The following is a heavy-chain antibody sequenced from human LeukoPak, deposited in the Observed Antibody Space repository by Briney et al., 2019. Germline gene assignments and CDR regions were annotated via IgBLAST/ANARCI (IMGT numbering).Heavy chain of an antibody. CDR3: ATDTSLIAVAGTGVDAFDI. CDR1: GFTFSSYS. Sequence: GGSLRLSCAASGFTFSSYSMNWVRQAPGKGLEWVSYISSSSSYIYYADSVKGRFTISRDNAKNSLYLQMNSLRAEDTAVYYCATDTSLIAVAGTGVDAFDIWGQGTMVTVSS. CDR2: ISSSSSYI. V-gene: IGHV3-21*04. J-gene: IGHJ3*02. D-gene: IGHD6-19*01.